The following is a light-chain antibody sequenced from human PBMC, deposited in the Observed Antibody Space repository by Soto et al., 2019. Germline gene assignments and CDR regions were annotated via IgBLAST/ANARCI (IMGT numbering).Light chain of an antibody. V-gene: IGKV1-39*01. Sequence: DIQMTQSPSSLSASVGDRVTITCRASQNIINYLNWYQQKPGKAPQLLIYVASRLESGVPSRFSGSGSGTDFTLTISSLQPEDFATYYCQKSYNAPINCGQGKRRAIK. CDR3: QKSYNAPIN. CDR2: VAS. J-gene: IGKJ5*01. CDR1: QNIINY.